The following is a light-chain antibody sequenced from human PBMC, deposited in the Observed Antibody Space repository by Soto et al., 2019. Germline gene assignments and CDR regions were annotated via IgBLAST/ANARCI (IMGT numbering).Light chain of an antibody. CDR2: GAS. J-gene: IGKJ1*01. CDR3: QQYGSSPT. Sequence: VFTHSPGTLSSSPGERATLSCRASQSVSSSYLAWFQQKPGQAPRLLIYGASTRATGIPDRFSGSGSGTDFTLTISRLEPEDFAVYYCQQYGSSPTFGQGTKVDIK. CDR1: QSVSSSY. V-gene: IGKV3-20*01.